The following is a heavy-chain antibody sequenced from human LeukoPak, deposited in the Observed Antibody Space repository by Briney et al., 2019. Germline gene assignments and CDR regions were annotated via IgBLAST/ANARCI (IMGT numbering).Heavy chain of an antibody. D-gene: IGHD2-21*01. CDR2: IYYSGST. V-gene: IGHV4-30-4*01. CDR1: GGPISSGDYY. CDR3: ARVDWAGRFAFDI. J-gene: IGHJ3*02. Sequence: SQTLSLTCTVSGGPISSGDYYWSWIRQPPGKGLEWIGYIYYSGSTYYNPSLKSRVTISVDTSKNQFSLKLSSVTAADTAVYYCARVDWAGRFAFDIWGQGTMVTVSS.